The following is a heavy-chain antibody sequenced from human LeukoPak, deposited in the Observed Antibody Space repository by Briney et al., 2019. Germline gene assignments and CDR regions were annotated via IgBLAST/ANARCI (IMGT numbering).Heavy chain of an antibody. CDR2: IYSGGST. Sequence: GGSLRLSCAASGFTVSSNYMSWVRQAPGKGLEWVSVIYSGGSTFYADSVKGRFTISRDNSKNTLYLQMNSLRAEDTAMYYCARVGAAGPLDYWGQGTLVTVSS. CDR1: GFTVSSNY. D-gene: IGHD6-13*01. CDR3: ARVGAAGPLDY. J-gene: IGHJ4*02. V-gene: IGHV3-53*01.